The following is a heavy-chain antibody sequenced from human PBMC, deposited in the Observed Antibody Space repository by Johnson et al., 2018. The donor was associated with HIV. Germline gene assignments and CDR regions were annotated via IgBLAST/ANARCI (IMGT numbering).Heavy chain of an antibody. D-gene: IGHD6-13*01. V-gene: IGHV3-7*03. Sequence: QLVESGGGLVQPGGSLRLSCAASGFTFSNAWMSWVRQAPGKGLEWVANIKQDGSEKYYVDSVKGRFTISRDNAKNSLYLQMNSLRAEDTALYYCAKSIDAAADDAFDIWGQGTMVTVSS. J-gene: IGHJ3*02. CDR1: GFTFSNAW. CDR2: IKQDGSEK. CDR3: AKSIDAAADDAFDI.